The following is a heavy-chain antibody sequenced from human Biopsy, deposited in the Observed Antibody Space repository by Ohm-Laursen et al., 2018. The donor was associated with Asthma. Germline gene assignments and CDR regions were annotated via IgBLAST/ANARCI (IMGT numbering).Heavy chain of an antibody. J-gene: IGHJ4*02. V-gene: IGHV3-30*01. CDR2: ISKDGILT. CDR3: ARDVMEWYLPAFDF. CDR1: GFTFRSYA. Sequence: SLRLSCAASGFTFRSYAMHWVRQAPGKGLEWVALISKDGILTNYADSVKGRFTVSRDDSKNTLYLQMNSLRLDDTAVYYCARDVMEWYLPAFDFWGQGTLVTVSS. D-gene: IGHD3-3*01.